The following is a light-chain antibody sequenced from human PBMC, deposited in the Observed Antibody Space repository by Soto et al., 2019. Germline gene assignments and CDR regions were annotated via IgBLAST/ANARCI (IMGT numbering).Light chain of an antibody. Sequence: QSALTQPPSASGFPGQSVTISCTGTSSDVGYYDYVSWYQQHPGKAPKLVIYDVSKRPSGVPDRFSGSKSGNTASLTISGLQAEDEADYYCCSYAGSYTWVFGGGTKLTVL. J-gene: IGLJ3*02. CDR1: SSDVGYYDY. V-gene: IGLV2-11*01. CDR2: DVS. CDR3: CSYAGSYTWV.